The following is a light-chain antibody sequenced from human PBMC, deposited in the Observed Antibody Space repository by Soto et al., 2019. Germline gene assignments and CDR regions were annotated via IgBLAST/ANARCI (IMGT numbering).Light chain of an antibody. Sequence: DIQMTQSPSTLSGSVGDRVTITCRASQTISSWLAWYQQKPGKAPKLLIYAASTLQGGVPSRFSGSGSGTDFTLTISRLQPEDFATYYCQRSYGSPPWTFGQGTK. CDR2: AAS. CDR3: QRSYGSPPWT. CDR1: QTISSW. J-gene: IGKJ1*01. V-gene: IGKV1-39*01.